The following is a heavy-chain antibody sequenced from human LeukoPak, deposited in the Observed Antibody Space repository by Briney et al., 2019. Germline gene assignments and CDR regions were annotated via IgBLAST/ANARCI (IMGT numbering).Heavy chain of an antibody. Sequence: GASVKVSCKASGGTFSSYAISWVRQAPGQGLEWMGGIIPIFGTANYAQKFQGRVTITADESTSTAYMELSSLRSEDTAVYYCARSTRNTRTTGGAFDIWGQGTMITVSS. CDR1: GGTFSSYA. V-gene: IGHV1-69*13. CDR3: ARSTRNTRTTGGAFDI. J-gene: IGHJ3*02. CDR2: IIPIFGTA. D-gene: IGHD1-1*01.